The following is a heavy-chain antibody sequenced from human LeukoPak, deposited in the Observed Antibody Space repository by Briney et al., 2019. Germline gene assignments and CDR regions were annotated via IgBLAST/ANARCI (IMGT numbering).Heavy chain of an antibody. D-gene: IGHD3-22*01. Sequence: GGSLRLSCAASGFTFSSYAMSWVRQAPGKGLGWSSAISGSGGSTYYADSVKGRFTISRDNSKNTLYLQMNSLRAEDTAVHYCAKDSNYYDSSGYYYWGQGTLVTVSS. CDR1: GFTFSSYA. J-gene: IGHJ4*02. CDR3: AKDSNYYDSSGYYY. V-gene: IGHV3-23*01. CDR2: ISGSGGST.